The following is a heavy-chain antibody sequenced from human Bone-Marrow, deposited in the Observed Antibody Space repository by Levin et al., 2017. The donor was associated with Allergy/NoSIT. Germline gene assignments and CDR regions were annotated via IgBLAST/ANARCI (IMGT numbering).Heavy chain of an antibody. V-gene: IGHV1-2*02. CDR2: INPNSGGT. Sequence: ASVKVSCKASGYTFTGYYMHWVRQAPGQGLEWMGWINPNSGGTNYAQKFQGRVTMTRDTSISTAYMELSRLRSDDTAVYYCARITHTPLLRYFDWSHNAFDIWGQGTMVTVSS. CDR1: GYTFTGYY. D-gene: IGHD3-9*01. J-gene: IGHJ3*02. CDR3: ARITHTPLLRYFDWSHNAFDI.